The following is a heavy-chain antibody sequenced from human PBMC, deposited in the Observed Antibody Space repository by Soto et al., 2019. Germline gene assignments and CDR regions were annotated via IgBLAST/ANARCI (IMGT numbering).Heavy chain of an antibody. CDR2: IIPIFGTA. J-gene: IGHJ6*02. CDR3: ASVTITMVRGVINAYYYGMDV. Sequence: ASVKVSCKASGGTFSSYAISWVRQAPGQGLEWMGGIIPIFGTANYAQKFQGRVTITADESTSTAYMELSSLRSEDTAVYYCASVTITMVRGVINAYYYGMDVWGQGTTVTVSS. D-gene: IGHD3-10*01. V-gene: IGHV1-69*13. CDR1: GGTFSSYA.